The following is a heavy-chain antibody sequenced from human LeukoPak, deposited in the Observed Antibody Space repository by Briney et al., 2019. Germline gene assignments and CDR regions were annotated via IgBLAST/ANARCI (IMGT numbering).Heavy chain of an antibody. CDR2: IYYSGST. D-gene: IGHD3-10*01. Sequence: SETLSLTCTVSGGSISSYYWSWIRQPPGKGLEWIGYIYYSGSTNYNPSLKSRVTISVDTSKNQFSLKLSSVTAADTAVYYCARNYGSGSYEFDHWGQGTLVTVSS. V-gene: IGHV4-59*08. CDR1: GGSISSYY. CDR3: ARNYGSGSYEFDH. J-gene: IGHJ4*02.